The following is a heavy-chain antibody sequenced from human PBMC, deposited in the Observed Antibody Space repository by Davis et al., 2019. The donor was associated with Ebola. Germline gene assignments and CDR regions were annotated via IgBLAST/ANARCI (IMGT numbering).Heavy chain of an antibody. J-gene: IGHJ4*02. CDR3: ARRDSGWYFFDY. V-gene: IGHV4-39*01. Sequence: PGGSLRLSCTVSGGSISSSSYYWGWIRQPPGKGLEWIGSIYYSGSTYYNPSLKSRVTISVDTSKNQFSLKLSSVTAADTAVYYCARRDSGWYFFDYWGQGTLVTVSS. CDR2: IYYSGST. D-gene: IGHD6-19*01. CDR1: GGSISSSSYY.